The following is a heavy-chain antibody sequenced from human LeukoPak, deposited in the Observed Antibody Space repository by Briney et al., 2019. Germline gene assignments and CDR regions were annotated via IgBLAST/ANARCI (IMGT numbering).Heavy chain of an antibody. D-gene: IGHD5-24*01. CDR3: ARDGEMATIYFDY. J-gene: IGHJ4*02. CDR1: GGTFSSYA. V-gene: IGHV1-69*04. CDR2: IIPIVGIA. Sequence: SVKVSCKASGGTFSSYALSWVRQAPGQGLEWMGTIIPIVGIANYAQKFQGRVTITADKSTSTAYMELGSLRSEDTAVYYCARDGEMATIYFDYWGQGTLVTVSS.